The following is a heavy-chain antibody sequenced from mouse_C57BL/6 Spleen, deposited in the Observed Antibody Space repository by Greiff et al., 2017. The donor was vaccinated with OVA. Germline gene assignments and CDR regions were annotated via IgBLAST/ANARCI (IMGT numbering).Heavy chain of an antibody. CDR2: ISSGGDYI. V-gene: IGHV5-9-1*02. CDR3: TRDVWVSDWYFDV. J-gene: IGHJ1*03. Sequence: EVMLVESGEGLVKPGGSLKLSCAASGFTFSSYAMSWVRQTPEKRLEWVAYISSGGDYIYYADTVKGRFTISRDNARNTLYLQMSSLKSEDTAMYYCTRDVWVSDWYFDVWGTGTTVTVSS. CDR1: GFTFSSYA. D-gene: IGHD4-1*01.